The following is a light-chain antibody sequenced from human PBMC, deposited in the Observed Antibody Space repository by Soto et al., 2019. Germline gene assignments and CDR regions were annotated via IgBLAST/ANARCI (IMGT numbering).Light chain of an antibody. CDR3: QQYGSGYT. CDR2: GAS. CDR1: QSVSSSY. Sequence: EIVLTQSPGTLSLSPGERATLSCRASQSVSSSYLAWYQQKPGQAPRLLIYGASSRATGIPDRFSGSGSGTDFTLTISRLEPEDFAVYYCQQYGSGYTCGQGTKLEIK. J-gene: IGKJ2*01. V-gene: IGKV3-20*01.